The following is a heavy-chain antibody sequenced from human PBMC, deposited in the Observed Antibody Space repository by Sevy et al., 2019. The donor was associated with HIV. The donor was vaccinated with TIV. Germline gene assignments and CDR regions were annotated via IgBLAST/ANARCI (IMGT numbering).Heavy chain of an antibody. V-gene: IGHV6-1*01. J-gene: IGHJ6*02. D-gene: IGHD2-2*01. CDR2: TYYRSKWYN. CDR3: ARTLGDIVVVPAAHYYYYYGMDV. Sequence: SQTLSLTCAISGDSVSSNSAAWNWIRQSPSRGLEWLGRTYYRSKWYNDYAVSVKSRITINPDTSKNQFSLQLNSVTPEEPAVYYCARTLGDIVVVPAAHYYYYYGMDVWGQGTTVTVSS. CDR1: GDSVSSNSAA.